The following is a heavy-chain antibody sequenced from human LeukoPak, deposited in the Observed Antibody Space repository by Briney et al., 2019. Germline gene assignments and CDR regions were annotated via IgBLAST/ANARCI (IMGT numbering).Heavy chain of an antibody. V-gene: IGHV1-46*01. Sequence: ASVKVSCKASGYTFTGYYMHWVRQAPGQGLEWMGIINPSGGSTSYAQKFQGRVTMTRDTSTSTVYMELSSLRSEDTAVYYCARDGADWYMDVWGKGTTVTVSS. J-gene: IGHJ6*03. D-gene: IGHD1-26*01. CDR1: GYTFTGYY. CDR2: INPSGGST. CDR3: ARDGADWYMDV.